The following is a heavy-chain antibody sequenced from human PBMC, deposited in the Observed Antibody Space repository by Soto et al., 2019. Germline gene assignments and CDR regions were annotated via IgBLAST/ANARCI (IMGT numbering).Heavy chain of an antibody. D-gene: IGHD3-10*01. CDR2: ISSRSSYI. Sequence: PGGSLRLSCAASGFSFSSYSMSWVRQAPGKGLEWVSSISSRSSYIYYADSVKGRFTVSRDNARNSLYLQMNSLRAEDTAFYYCASDPYYYASGYWGQGTLVTVSS. CDR3: ASDPYYYASGY. J-gene: IGHJ4*02. CDR1: GFSFSSYS. V-gene: IGHV3-21*04.